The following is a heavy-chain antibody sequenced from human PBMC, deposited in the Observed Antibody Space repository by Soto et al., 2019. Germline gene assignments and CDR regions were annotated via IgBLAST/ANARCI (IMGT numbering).Heavy chain of an antibody. Sequence: GSLRLSCAASGFTSSSYSMNWVRQAPGKGLEWVSSISSSSFSINYADSVKGRFSISRDNAQNSLHLQMNNLRAEDTAVYYCARNESSNIYGMDVWGQGTTVTVSS. J-gene: IGHJ6*02. V-gene: IGHV3-21*01. D-gene: IGHD6-6*01. CDR1: GFTSSSYS. CDR2: ISSSSFSI. CDR3: ARNESSNIYGMDV.